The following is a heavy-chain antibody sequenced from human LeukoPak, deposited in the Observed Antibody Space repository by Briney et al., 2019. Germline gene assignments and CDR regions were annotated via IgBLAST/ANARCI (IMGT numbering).Heavy chain of an antibody. D-gene: IGHD1-26*01. V-gene: IGHV1-18*01. CDR1: GYTFTNYG. J-gene: IGHJ4*02. CDR3: ARELGSGTYYGFDY. CDR2: INAHKGNT. Sequence: ASVKVSCKASGYTFTNYGISWLRQAPGKGFEWMGWINAHKGNTNYAPKFQGRVTMTTDTSTSTVYMGLRNLRSDDTAVYYCARELGSGTYYGFDYWGQGSLVTVSS.